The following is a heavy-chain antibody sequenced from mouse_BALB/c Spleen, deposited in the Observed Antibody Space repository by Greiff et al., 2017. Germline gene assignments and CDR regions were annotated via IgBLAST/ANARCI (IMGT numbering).Heavy chain of an antibody. J-gene: IGHJ2*01. CDR2: INPSNGGT. Sequence: VQLQESGAELVKPGASVKLSCKASGYTFTSYYMYWVKQRPGQGLEWIGEINPSNGGTNFNEKFKSKATLTVDKSSSTAYMQLSSLTSEDSAVYYCTRLLRYFDYWGQGTTLTVSS. V-gene: IGHV1S81*02. CDR3: TRLLRYFDY. D-gene: IGHD1-1*01. CDR1: GYTFTSYY.